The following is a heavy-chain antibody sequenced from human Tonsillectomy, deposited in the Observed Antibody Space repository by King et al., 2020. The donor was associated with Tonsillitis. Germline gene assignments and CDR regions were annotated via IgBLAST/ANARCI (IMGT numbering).Heavy chain of an antibody. CDR1: GGTISSSTYY. J-gene: IGHJ4*02. Sequence: QLQESGPGLVKPSETLSLTCTVSGGTISSSTYYWGWIRQPPGKGLEWIGTISYSGRTYDNPSLKSRVTLSVDSSKNQFSLKVSSVTAADTAVYYCARSPIFYGDYHFDYWGRGTLVTVSS. V-gene: IGHV4-39*01. CDR3: ARSPIFYGDYHFDY. CDR2: ISYSGRT. D-gene: IGHD4-17*01.